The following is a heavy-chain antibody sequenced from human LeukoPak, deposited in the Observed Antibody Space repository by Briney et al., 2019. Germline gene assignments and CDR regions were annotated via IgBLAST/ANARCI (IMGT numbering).Heavy chain of an antibody. CDR3: ARQTVWRDGSGIETVMDV. V-gene: IGHV1-18*01. CDR1: GYTFTSYG. Sequence: ASVKVSCKASGYTFTSYGISWVRQAPGQGLEWMGWISAYNGNTNYAQKLQGRVTMTTDTSTSTAYMELRSLRSDDTAMYYCARQTVWRDGSGIETVMDVWGKGTTVTVSS. CDR2: ISAYNGNT. D-gene: IGHD3-10*01. J-gene: IGHJ6*04.